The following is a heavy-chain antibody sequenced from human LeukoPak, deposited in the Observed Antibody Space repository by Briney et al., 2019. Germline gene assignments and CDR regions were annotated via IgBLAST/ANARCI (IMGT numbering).Heavy chain of an antibody. CDR1: GGSISNHF. CDR3: ARGDIVRGGGRNWFDP. J-gene: IGHJ5*02. Sequence: PSETLSLTCTVSGGSISNHFCSWIRQPAGKGLEWIGRVSTSGSTYYNPSLKSRVTMSADTSKNQFSLKLTSMTAADTAVYYCARGDIVRGGGRNWFDPWGQGTLVTVSS. V-gene: IGHV4-4*07. CDR2: VSTSGST. D-gene: IGHD2-15*01.